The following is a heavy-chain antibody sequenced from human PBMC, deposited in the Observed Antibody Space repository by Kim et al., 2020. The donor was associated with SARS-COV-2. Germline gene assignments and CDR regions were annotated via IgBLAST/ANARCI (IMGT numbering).Heavy chain of an antibody. Sequence: GGSLRLSCEVSGFTFSSYAMNWVRQAPGKGLEWVSGITSSGGSTYYADSVKGRFTVSRDNSKNTLYLEVNSLRAEDTAVYYCARNAYSYNYYEYWGQGTLVIVSS. V-gene: IGHV3-23*01. CDR1: GFTFSSYA. D-gene: IGHD5-12*01. CDR3: ARNAYSYNYYEY. CDR2: ITSSGGST. J-gene: IGHJ4*02.